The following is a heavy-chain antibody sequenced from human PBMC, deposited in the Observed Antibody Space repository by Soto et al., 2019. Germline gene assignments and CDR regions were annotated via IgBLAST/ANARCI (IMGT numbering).Heavy chain of an antibody. CDR3: LGYCSSNSCYGRDYYYRMDV. Sequence: GNSLKIACKGSCYSFTSYWISWVRERPVKFLESMGRIYPSDSYTNYSPSFQGHVTISADKSISTAYLQLSSLKASDTAMYYRLGYCSSNSCYGRDYYYRMDVWGKGTTVTVYS. CDR2: IYPSDSYT. CDR1: CYSFTSYW. D-gene: IGHD2-2*01. V-gene: IGHV5-10-1*01. J-gene: IGHJ6*04.